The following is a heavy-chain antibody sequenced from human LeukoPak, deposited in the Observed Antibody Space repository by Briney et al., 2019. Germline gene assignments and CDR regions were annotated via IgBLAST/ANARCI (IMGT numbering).Heavy chain of an antibody. CDR2: IKQDGSEK. D-gene: IGHD3-10*01. CDR1: GFTFSSYW. J-gene: IGHJ6*03. V-gene: IGHV3-7*01. CDR3: ARGYGSGLRYYYYYYMDV. Sequence: GGSLRLSCVASGFTFSSYWMSWVRQAPGKGLEWVANIKQDGSEKYYVDSVKGRFTISRDNAKNSLYLQMNSLRAEDTAAYYCARGYGSGLRYYYYYYMDVWGKGTTVTVSS.